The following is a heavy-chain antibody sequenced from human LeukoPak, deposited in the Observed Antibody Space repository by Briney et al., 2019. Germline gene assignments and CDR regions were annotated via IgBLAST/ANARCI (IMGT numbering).Heavy chain of an antibody. V-gene: IGHV3-11*01. J-gene: IGHJ4*02. CDR3: AKSLTAYYFDY. CDR1: GFTFSDYY. Sequence: PGGSLRLSCAASGFTFSDYYMSWIRQAPGKGLEWVSYISSSGSTIYYADSVKGRFTISRDNAKNTLYLQMNSLRAEDTAVYYCAKSLTAYYFDYWGQGTLVTVSS. CDR2: ISSSGSTI.